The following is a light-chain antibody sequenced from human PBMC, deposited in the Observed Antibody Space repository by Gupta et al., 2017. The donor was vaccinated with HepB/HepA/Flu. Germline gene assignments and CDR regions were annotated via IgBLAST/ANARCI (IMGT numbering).Light chain of an antibody. CDR3: HQENILPSS. Sequence: DVQVTQSPSSLSASVGDRVTITCQASQDIKKYLNWFQKKSGQAPRLLIYGASRVDTGVPSRCWGCGTGFTLSFRILRRQPEAAAYYSCHQENILPSSFGQGTKVDI. V-gene: IGKV1-33*01. CDR1: QDIKKY. J-gene: IGKJ2*01. CDR2: GAS.